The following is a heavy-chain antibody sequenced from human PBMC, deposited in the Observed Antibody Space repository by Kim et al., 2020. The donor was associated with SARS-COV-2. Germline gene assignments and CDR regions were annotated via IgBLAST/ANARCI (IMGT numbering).Heavy chain of an antibody. Sequence: ASVKVSCKASGYTFTSYGISWVRQAPGQGLEWMGWISAYNGNTNYAQKLQGRVTMTTDTSTSTAYMELRSLRPDDTAVYYCARIDIVVVPAAHKANWFDPWGQGTLVTVSS. D-gene: IGHD2-2*01. CDR1: GYTFTSYG. CDR3: ARIDIVVVPAAHKANWFDP. J-gene: IGHJ5*02. CDR2: ISAYNGNT. V-gene: IGHV1-18*01.